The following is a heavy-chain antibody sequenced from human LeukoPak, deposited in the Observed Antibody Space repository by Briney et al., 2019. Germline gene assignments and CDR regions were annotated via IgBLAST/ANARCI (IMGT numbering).Heavy chain of an antibody. CDR3: ARARGSSSWYRCYFDY. D-gene: IGHD6-13*01. Sequence: SETLSLTXAVYGGSFSGYYWSWISQPPGKGLEWIGEINHSGSTNYNPSLKSRVTISVDTSKNQFSLKLSSVTAADTAVYYCARARGSSSWYRCYFDYWGQGTLVTVSS. J-gene: IGHJ4*02. CDR1: GGSFSGYY. V-gene: IGHV4-34*01. CDR2: INHSGST.